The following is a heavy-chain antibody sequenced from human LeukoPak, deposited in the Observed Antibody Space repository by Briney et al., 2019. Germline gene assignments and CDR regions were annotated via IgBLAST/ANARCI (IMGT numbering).Heavy chain of an antibody. CDR1: GFTFSSYA. Sequence: GGSLRLSCAACGFTFSSYAMNWVRQAPGKGLEWVSAISGTGGSTYYADSVKGRFTISRDSSKNTLYLQMNSLRAEDTAVYYCAKGGGFVIVPTAIYYWGQGTLVTVSS. J-gene: IGHJ4*02. V-gene: IGHV3-23*01. CDR3: AKGGGFVIVPTAIYY. D-gene: IGHD2-2*02. CDR2: ISGTGGST.